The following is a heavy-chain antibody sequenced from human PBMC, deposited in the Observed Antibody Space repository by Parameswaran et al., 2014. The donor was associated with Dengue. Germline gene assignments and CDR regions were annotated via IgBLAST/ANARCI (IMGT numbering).Heavy chain of an antibody. CDR3: EGYYYDSSGYATQNY. Sequence: PGKGLEWIGSIYYSGSTYYNPSLKSRVTISVDTSKNQFSLKLSSVTAADTAVYYCEGYYYDSSGYATQNYWGQGTLVTVSS. CDR2: IYYSGST. J-gene: IGHJ4*02. V-gene: IGHV4-39*01. D-gene: IGHD3-22*01.